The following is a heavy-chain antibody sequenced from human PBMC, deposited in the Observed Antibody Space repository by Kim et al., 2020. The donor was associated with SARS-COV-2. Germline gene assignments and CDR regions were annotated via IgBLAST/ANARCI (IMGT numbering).Heavy chain of an antibody. J-gene: IGHJ4*02. Sequence: YYVDSVKGRFTISRENAKNSLYLQMNSLRAEDTAVYYCARVGDGSSWQFDYWGQGTLVTVSS. V-gene: IGHV3-7*01. CDR3: ARVGDGSSWQFDY. D-gene: IGHD6-13*01.